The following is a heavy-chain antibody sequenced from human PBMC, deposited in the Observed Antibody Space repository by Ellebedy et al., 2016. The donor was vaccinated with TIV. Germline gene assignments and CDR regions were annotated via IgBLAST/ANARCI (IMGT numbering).Heavy chain of an antibody. D-gene: IGHD1-26*01. J-gene: IGHJ4*02. Sequence: MPSETLSPTCAVSGGSIISDNWWSWVRQPPGKGLEWIGEVFHSGRTNFNPSLTSRVTISVDKSQDQFSLRLSSVTAADTALYYCASNGKLGTTLRYDSWGQGTLVTVSS. CDR3: ASNGKLGTTLRYDS. CDR1: GGSIISDNW. CDR2: VFHSGRT. V-gene: IGHV4-4*02.